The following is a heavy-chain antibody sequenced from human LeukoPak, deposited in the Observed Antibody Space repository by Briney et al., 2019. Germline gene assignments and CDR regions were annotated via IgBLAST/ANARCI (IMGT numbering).Heavy chain of an antibody. CDR1: GITFSSYT. D-gene: IGHD2/OR15-2a*01. J-gene: IGHJ4*02. CDR3: ATGPLNTLFEF. CDR2: ISTSSNYI. V-gene: IGHV3-21*01. Sequence: PGGSLRLSCAASGITFSSYTMNWVRDTPGKGLEWVSSISTSSNYIHYADSVEGRFTISRDNAKKSLYLDMNSLRAEDTAVYYCATGPLNTLFEFWGQGTLVTVSS.